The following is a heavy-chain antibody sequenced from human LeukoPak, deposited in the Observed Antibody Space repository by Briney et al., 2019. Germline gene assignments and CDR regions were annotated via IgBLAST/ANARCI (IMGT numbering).Heavy chain of an antibody. J-gene: IGHJ4*02. V-gene: IGHV3-23*01. CDR1: GFTFSSYA. CDR3: AKDNPMYSSSSDY. Sequence: GGSLRLSCAASGFTFSSYAMSWVRQAPGKRLEWVSAISNSGGSTYRADSVKGRFTISRDNSKNTLYLQMNSLRAEDTAVYYCAKDNPMYSSSSDYWGQGTLVTVSS. D-gene: IGHD6-6*01. CDR2: ISNSGGST.